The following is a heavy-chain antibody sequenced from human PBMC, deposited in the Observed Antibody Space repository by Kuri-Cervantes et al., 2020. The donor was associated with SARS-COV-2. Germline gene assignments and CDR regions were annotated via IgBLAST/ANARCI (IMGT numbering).Heavy chain of an antibody. CDR1: GFTFSSYG. J-gene: IGHJ4*02. CDR3: AKSNPHSDYYFDY. Sequence: GESLKISCAASGFTFSSYGMHWVRLAPGKGLEWMAFIRYDGHSEDYADSVKGRFTVSRDNSKNTLYLQVNSLTTEDTAVYYCAKSNPHSDYYFDYWGQGTLVTVSS. D-gene: IGHD3-3*01. V-gene: IGHV3-30*02. CDR2: IRYDGHSE.